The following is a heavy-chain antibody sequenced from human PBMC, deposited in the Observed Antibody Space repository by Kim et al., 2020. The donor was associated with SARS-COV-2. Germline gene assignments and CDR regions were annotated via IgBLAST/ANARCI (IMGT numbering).Heavy chain of an antibody. CDR1: GFTFSSYG. V-gene: IGHV3-33*06. D-gene: IGHD3-10*01. CDR2: IWYDGSNK. J-gene: IGHJ6*02. Sequence: GGSLRLSCAASGFTFSSYGMHWVHQAPGKGLEWVAVIWYDGSNKYYADSVKGRFTISRDNSKNTLYLQMNSLRAEDTAVYYCAKDRLWFGESPPTYGMDVWGQGTTVTVSS. CDR3: AKDRLWFGESPPTYGMDV.